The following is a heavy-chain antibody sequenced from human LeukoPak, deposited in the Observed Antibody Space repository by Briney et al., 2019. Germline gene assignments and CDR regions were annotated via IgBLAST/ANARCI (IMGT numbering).Heavy chain of an antibody. Sequence: SETLSLTCSVSGGSLSTYYWTWTRQPPGKGLEWIGFIHQSGSTEYNPSLKSRVTMPLDTSRNQFSLKMSTVTAADTAVYYCSREQYTSGGSGWFGMDVWGQGTTVTVSS. CDR2: IHQSGST. CDR3: SREQYTSGGSGWFGMDV. D-gene: IGHD6-19*01. CDR1: GGSLSTYY. J-gene: IGHJ6*02. V-gene: IGHV4-59*12.